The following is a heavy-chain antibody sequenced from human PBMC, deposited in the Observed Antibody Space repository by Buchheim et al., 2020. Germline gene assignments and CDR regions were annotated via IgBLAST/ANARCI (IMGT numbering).Heavy chain of an antibody. Sequence: LQEPGPGLVKPSQTLSLTCTALGGPIRSGGYSWTWIRQPQGKALEWLARIVGVVDNYSTPSLTTRPTTSKDTSKNKGVLTMTNMDPVDTATYYCARIVKYSSSSPQGGWFDPWGQGTL. V-gene: IGHV2-70*11. CDR1: GGPIRSGGYS. CDR3: ARIVKYSSSSPQGGWFDP. D-gene: IGHD6-13*01. J-gene: IGHJ5*02. CDR2: IVGVVDN.